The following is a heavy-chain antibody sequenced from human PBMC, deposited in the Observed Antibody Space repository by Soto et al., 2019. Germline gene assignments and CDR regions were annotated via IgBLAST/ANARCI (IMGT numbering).Heavy chain of an antibody. CDR3: ALEVGATSFDI. CDR2: ISGSGIST. Sequence: GGSLRLSCASSGVTFSNYAMTWVRQAPGKGLEWVSAISGSGISTYYADSVKGRFTISRDNSKNTLYLQMNSLRAEDTAVYYCALEVGATSFDIWGQGTMVTVSS. CDR1: GVTFSNYA. V-gene: IGHV3-23*01. J-gene: IGHJ3*02. D-gene: IGHD1-26*01.